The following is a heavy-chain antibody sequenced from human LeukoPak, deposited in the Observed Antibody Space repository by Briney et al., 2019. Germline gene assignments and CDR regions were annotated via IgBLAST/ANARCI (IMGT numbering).Heavy chain of an antibody. CDR1: GFTFSGSL. V-gene: IGHV3-7*01. CDR3: ARELVVGPAEYFQH. CDR2: IYPGGSEK. D-gene: IGHD6-25*01. J-gene: IGHJ1*01. Sequence: GGSLRLSCEASGFTFSGSLMSWVRQTPGKGLEWVANIYPGGSEKYYLASVKGRFTISRDNAESSLHLQMSNLRAEDTAVYYCARELVVGPAEYFQHWGRGTLVTVSS.